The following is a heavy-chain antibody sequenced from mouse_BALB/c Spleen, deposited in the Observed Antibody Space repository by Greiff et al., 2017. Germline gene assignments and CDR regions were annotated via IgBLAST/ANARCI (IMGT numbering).Heavy chain of an antibody. Sequence: DLVKPGASVKLSCEASGYTFTSYWINWIKQRPGQGLEWIGRIAPGSGSTYYNEMFKGKATLTVDTSSSTAYIQLSSLSSEDSAVYFCARSIDTWFAYWGQGTLVTVSA. CDR2: IAPGSGST. J-gene: IGHJ3*01. V-gene: IGHV1S41*01. D-gene: IGHD2-3*01. CDR3: ARSIDTWFAY. CDR1: GYTFTSYW.